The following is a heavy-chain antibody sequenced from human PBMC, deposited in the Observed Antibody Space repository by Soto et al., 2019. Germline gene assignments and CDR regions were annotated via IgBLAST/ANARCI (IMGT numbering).Heavy chain of an antibody. CDR3: AARPPIDSSSTRYNWFYP. J-gene: IGHJ5*02. V-gene: IGHV1-58*01. CDR1: GFTFTSSA. D-gene: IGHD6-6*01. Sequence: ASVNVSCTASGFTFTSSAVQWVRLARGQRLEWIGWIVVGSGNTNYAQKFQERVTITRDMSTSTAYMELSSLRSEDTAVYYCAARPPIDSSSTRYNWFYPWGQGTLVTVSS. CDR2: IVVGSGNT.